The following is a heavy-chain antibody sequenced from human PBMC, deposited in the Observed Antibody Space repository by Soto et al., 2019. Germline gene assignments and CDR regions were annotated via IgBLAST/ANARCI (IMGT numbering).Heavy chain of an antibody. D-gene: IGHD6-6*01. V-gene: IGHV5-10-1*01. CDR3: ARHRGSISSFMYA. CDR1: GYRFTSYW. J-gene: IGHJ6*02. Sequence: GESLKISCKGSGYRFTSYWISWVRQMPGKGLEWMGKIDPTDSSTNYSPSFQGHVTISADKSISTAYLQCSSLKASDTAMYYCARHRGSISSFMYAWGQGTPVTVSS. CDR2: IDPTDSST.